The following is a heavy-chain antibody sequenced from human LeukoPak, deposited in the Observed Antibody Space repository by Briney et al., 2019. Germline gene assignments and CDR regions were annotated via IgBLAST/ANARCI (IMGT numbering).Heavy chain of an antibody. CDR1: GGSISSSNW. CDR2: IYHSGST. V-gene: IGHV4-4*02. D-gene: IGHD2-2*01. J-gene: IGHJ5*02. CDR3: ARHRVAPGAYIVVVPAALNWFDP. Sequence: SGTLSLTCAVSGGSISSSNWWSWFRQPPGKGLEWIGEIYHSGSTNYNPSHKSRVTISVDKSKNQFSLKLSSVTAADTAVYYCARHRVAPGAYIVVVPAALNWFDPWGQGTLVTVSS.